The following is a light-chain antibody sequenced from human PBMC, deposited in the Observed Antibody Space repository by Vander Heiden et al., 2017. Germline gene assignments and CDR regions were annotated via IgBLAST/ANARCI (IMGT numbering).Light chain of an antibody. V-gene: IGKV1-39*01. J-gene: IGKJ1*01. CDR3: QQTDNIPWT. CDR2: AAS. Sequence: DIQMTQSPSSLSASVGDRVTITCRASQSISSYLNWYQQKPGEAPKLLIYAASTLQSGVPSRFSGSGSGTAFTLTIRRLQPKDFATYYCQQTDNIPWTFGQGTKVEIK. CDR1: QSISSY.